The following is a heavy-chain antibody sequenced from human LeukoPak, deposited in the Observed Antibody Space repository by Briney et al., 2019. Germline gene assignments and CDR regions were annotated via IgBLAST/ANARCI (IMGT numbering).Heavy chain of an antibody. CDR3: AKDLSTVVTWNNWFDP. Sequence: SVKVSCKASGGTFSSYAISWVRQAPGQGLEWMGRIIPILGIANYAQKFQGRVTITADKSTSTAYMELSSLRAEDTAVYYCAKDLSTVVTWNNWFDPWGQGTLVTVSS. V-gene: IGHV1-69*04. D-gene: IGHD4-23*01. J-gene: IGHJ5*02. CDR2: IIPILGIA. CDR1: GGTFSSYA.